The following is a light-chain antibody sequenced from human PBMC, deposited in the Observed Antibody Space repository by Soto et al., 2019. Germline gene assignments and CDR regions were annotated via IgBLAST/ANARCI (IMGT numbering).Light chain of an antibody. V-gene: IGKV1-39*01. CDR2: AAS. CDR1: QSISSY. Sequence: DIQMTQSPSSLSASVGDRVTITCRARQSISSYLNWYQQKPGKAPKLLIYAASSLQSGVPSRFSGSGSGTDFTLTISSLQPEDFATYYCQQRYSTPWTFGQGTKLGIK. J-gene: IGKJ1*01. CDR3: QQRYSTPWT.